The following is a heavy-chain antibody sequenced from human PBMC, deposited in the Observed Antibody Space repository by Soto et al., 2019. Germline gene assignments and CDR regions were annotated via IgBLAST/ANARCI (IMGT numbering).Heavy chain of an antibody. V-gene: IGHV1-8*01. J-gene: IGHJ5*02. CDR2: MNPKSGQT. D-gene: IGHD5-18*01. CDR3: ARDIGPALDWFGP. Sequence: XAVKVACKASGYPLISYDINWVRQASGQGLEWMGWMNPKSGQTGYAPRFQGRVTMTGNTSISTAYMELSSLRSEDTAVYYCARDIGPALDWFGPWGKGTLVTVSA. CDR1: GYPLISYD.